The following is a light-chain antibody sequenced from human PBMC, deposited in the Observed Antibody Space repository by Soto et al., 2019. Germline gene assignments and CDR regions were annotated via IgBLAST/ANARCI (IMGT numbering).Light chain of an antibody. V-gene: IGLV4-69*01. CDR1: XGHSSNA. CDR2: LNSDGSH. J-gene: IGLJ2*01. CDR3: QTWGTGIVV. Sequence: QLVLTQSPSASASLGASVKLTCTLSXGHSSNAIAWHQQQPEKGPRYLMKLNSDGSHSKGDGIPDRFSGSSSGAERYLTISSLQSEDEADYYCQTWGTGIVVFGGGTKLTVL.